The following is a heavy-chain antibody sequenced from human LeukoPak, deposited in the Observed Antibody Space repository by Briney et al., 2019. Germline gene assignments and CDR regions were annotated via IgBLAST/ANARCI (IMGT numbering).Heavy chain of an antibody. J-gene: IGHJ4*02. D-gene: IGHD6-13*01. CDR2: ISYDGSNK. V-gene: IGHV3-30-3*01. CDR1: GFTFSSYA. Sequence: GGSLRLSRAASGFTFSSYAMHWVRQAPGKGLEWVAVISYDGSNKYYADSVKGRFTISRDNSKNTLYLQMNSLRAEDTAVYYCARDLGYSSSWYFFYWGQGTLVTVSS. CDR3: ARDLGYSSSWYFFY.